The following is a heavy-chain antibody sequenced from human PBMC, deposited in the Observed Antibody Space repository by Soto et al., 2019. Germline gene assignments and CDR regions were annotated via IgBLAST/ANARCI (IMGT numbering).Heavy chain of an antibody. D-gene: IGHD2-2*01. CDR1: GFTFSSYG. CDR2: IWYDGSNK. V-gene: IGHV3-33*01. J-gene: IGHJ4*02. Sequence: GSLRLSCAASGFTFSSYGMHWVRQAPGKGLEWVAVIWYDGSNKYYADSVKGRFTISRDNSKNTLYLQMNSLRAEDTAVYYCARGTLRDAYFDYWGQGTLVTVS. CDR3: ARGTLRDAYFDY.